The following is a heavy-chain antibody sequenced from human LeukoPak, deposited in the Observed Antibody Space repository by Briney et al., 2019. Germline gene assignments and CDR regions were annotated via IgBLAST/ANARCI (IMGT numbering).Heavy chain of an antibody. CDR1: GDSISRYY. J-gene: IGHJ4*02. CDR3: ARDRGPDCSGGRCWDY. D-gene: IGHD2-15*01. V-gene: IGHV4-59*01. Sequence: KSSETLSLTCTVSGDSISRYYWSWIRQPPGKGLEWIGYIYYSGSTNYNPPLKSRVTMSVDTSKNQFSLTLSSVTAADTAVYYCARDRGPDCSGGRCWDYWGQGTLVTVSS. CDR2: IYYSGST.